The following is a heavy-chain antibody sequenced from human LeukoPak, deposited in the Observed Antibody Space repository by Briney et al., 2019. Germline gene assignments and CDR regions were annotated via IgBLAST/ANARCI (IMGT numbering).Heavy chain of an antibody. J-gene: IGHJ4*02. Sequence: PSETLSLTCTVSGGSINNYHWGWIRQPPGKGLEWIGYIYYSGSTNYNPSLMSRVTISVDTSKNQFSLKLSSVTAADTAVYYCARVSRQFPPHFDYWGQGTLVTVSS. CDR3: ARVSRQFPPHFDY. V-gene: IGHV4-59*01. CDR1: GGSINNYH. D-gene: IGHD6-19*01. CDR2: IYYSGST.